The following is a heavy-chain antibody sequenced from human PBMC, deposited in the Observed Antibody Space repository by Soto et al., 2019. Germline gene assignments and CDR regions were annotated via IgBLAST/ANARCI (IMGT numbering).Heavy chain of an antibody. V-gene: IGHV4-61*01. CDR2: IYYSGST. D-gene: IGHD4-17*01. CDR1: GGSVSSGSYY. CDR3: ARDRYGDRYFDY. Sequence: ETLSLTCTVSGGSVSSGSYYWSWIRQPPGKGLEWIGYIYYSGSTNYNPSLKSRVTISVDTSKNQFSLKLSSVTAADTAVYYCARDRYGDRYFDYWGQGTLVTVSS. J-gene: IGHJ4*02.